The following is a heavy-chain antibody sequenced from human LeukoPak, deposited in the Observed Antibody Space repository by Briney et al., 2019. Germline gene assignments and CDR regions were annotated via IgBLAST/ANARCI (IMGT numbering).Heavy chain of an antibody. CDR2: IYYSGST. CDR3: ARVDTATYDFDL. V-gene: IGHV4-31*03. CDR1: GGSISSGGYY. Sequence: YPSETLSLTCTVSGGSISSGGYYWSWIRQHPGKGLEWIGYIYYSGSTYYNPSLKSRVTISVDTSKNQFSLKLSSVTAADTAVYYCARVDTATYDFDLWGRGTLVTVSS. J-gene: IGHJ2*01. D-gene: IGHD5-18*01.